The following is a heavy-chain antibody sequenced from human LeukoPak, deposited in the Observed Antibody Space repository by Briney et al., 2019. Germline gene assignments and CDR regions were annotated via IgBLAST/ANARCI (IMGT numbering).Heavy chain of an antibody. CDR1: GGSISSYY. CDR2: IYYSGST. Sequence: SETLSLTCTVSGGSISSYYWSCIRQPLGKGLEWIGYIYYSGSTNYNPSLKSRVTISVDTSKNQFSLKLSSVTAADTAVYYCARDRIVGASNWFDPWGQGTLVTVSS. J-gene: IGHJ5*02. CDR3: ARDRIVGASNWFDP. V-gene: IGHV4-59*01. D-gene: IGHD1-26*01.